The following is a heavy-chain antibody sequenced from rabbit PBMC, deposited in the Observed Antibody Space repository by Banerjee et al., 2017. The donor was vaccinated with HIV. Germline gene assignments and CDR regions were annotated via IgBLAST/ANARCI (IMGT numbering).Heavy chain of an antibody. Sequence: QSLEESGGDLVKPGASLTLTCTASGFSFSGGYYMCWVRQAPGKGLEWIACIGTSTGTTWYANWVNGRFTISKTSSTTVTLQMTSLTAADTATYFCACGDVDGHFSLWGPGTLVTVS. CDR3: ACGDVDGHFSL. V-gene: IGHV1S40*01. CDR2: IGTSTGTT. D-gene: IGHD2-1*01. CDR1: GFSFSGGYY. J-gene: IGHJ4*01.